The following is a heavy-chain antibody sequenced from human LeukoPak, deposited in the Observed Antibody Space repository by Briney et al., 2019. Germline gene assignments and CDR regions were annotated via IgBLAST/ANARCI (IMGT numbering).Heavy chain of an antibody. CDR2: IYYSGST. J-gene: IGHJ5*02. V-gene: IGHV4-39*01. CDR3: ARHPISIAAAGKGRYNWFDP. Sequence: PSETLSLTCTVSGGSISSSSYYWGWIRQPPGKGLEWIGSIYYSGSTYYNPSLKSRVTISVDTSKNQFSLKLSSATAADTAVYYCARHPISIAAAGKGRYNWFDPWGQGTLVTVSS. D-gene: IGHD6-13*01. CDR1: GGSISSSSYY.